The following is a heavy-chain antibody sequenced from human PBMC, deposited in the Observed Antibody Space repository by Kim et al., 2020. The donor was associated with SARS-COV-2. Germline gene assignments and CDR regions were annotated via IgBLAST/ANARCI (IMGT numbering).Heavy chain of an antibody. Sequence: NDAQKFQGRVTITADESTSTAYMELNSLRSEDTAVYYCARVVGVTIDYWGQGTLVTVSS. D-gene: IGHD4-4*01. J-gene: IGHJ4*02. V-gene: IGHV1-69*01. CDR3: ARVVGVTIDY.